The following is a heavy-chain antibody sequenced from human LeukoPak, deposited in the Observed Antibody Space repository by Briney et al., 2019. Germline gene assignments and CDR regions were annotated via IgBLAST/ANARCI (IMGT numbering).Heavy chain of an antibody. CDR3: AGSRVPYGLDV. D-gene: IGHD1-26*01. Sequence: SETLSLTCTVSGGSVSSGSYYWSWIRQPPGKGLEWIGYIYYSGSTNYNPSLKSRVTMSVDNPKNEFFLKLSSVTAADTAVYYCAGSRVPYGLDVWGKGTTVTVSS. J-gene: IGHJ6*04. V-gene: IGHV4-61*01. CDR1: GGSVSSGSYY. CDR2: IYYSGST.